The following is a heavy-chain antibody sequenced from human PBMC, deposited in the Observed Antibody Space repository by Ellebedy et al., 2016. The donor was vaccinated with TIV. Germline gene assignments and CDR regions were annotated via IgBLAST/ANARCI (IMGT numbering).Heavy chain of an antibody. V-gene: IGHV3-23*01. J-gene: IGHJ4*02. CDR3: TKGGSENVWASYLDY. CDR2: IRGTVMST. D-gene: IGHD3-16*02. Sequence: PGGSLRLSCAASGFTFSNYAMGWVRQAPGQGLEWVSAIRGTVMSTFYADSVKGRFTISKDNSKNTVYLQMNSLRAEDTAVYYCTKGGSENVWASYLDYWGLGILVTVSS. CDR1: GFTFSNYA.